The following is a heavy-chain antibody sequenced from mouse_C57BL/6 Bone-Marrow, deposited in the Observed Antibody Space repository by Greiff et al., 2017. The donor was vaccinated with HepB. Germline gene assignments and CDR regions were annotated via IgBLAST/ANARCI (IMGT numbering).Heavy chain of an antibody. CDR3: ARPSYFYGRSYYFDY. CDR2: IHPNSGST. J-gene: IGHJ2*01. Sequence: QVQLQQPGAELVKPGASVKLSCKASGYTFTSYWMHWVKQRPGQGLEWIGMIHPNSGSTNYNEKFKSKATMTVDKSSSTAYMQLSSLTSEDSAVYYGARPSYFYGRSYYFDYWGHGTTLTVSS. V-gene: IGHV1-64*01. CDR1: GYTFTSYW. D-gene: IGHD1-1*01.